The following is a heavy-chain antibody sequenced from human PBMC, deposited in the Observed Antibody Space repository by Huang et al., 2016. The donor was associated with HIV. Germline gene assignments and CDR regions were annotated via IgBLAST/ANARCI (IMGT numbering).Heavy chain of an antibody. J-gene: IGHJ4*02. Sequence: QVQLQQWGAGVLKPSETLSLTCAVYGGSFSGYYWSWIRPAPGKGLEWIGEINHRGSTNYNPSLKSRVTMSVDTSKNQFSLKLSSVTAADTAVYYCASLFFDYWGQGILVTVSS. CDR1: GGSFSGYY. CDR2: INHRGST. CDR3: ASLFFDY. V-gene: IGHV4-34*01.